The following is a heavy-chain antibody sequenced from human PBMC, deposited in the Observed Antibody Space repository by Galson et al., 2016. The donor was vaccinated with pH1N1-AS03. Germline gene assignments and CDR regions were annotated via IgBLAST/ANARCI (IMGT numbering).Heavy chain of an antibody. Sequence: SVKASCKASGGTFSTYAISWVRQAPGQGLEWVGGIIPILGAALYAQKFQGRLTITADESTTTSYMDLSSLTSEDTAIYYFARGGEEVPGLFHRKGTFSCVDPWGQGTLVTITA. D-gene: IGHD3-22*01. CDR2: IIPILGAA. CDR1: GGTFSTYA. J-gene: IGHJ5*02. CDR3: ARGGEEVPGLFHRKGTFSCVDP. V-gene: IGHV1-69*13.